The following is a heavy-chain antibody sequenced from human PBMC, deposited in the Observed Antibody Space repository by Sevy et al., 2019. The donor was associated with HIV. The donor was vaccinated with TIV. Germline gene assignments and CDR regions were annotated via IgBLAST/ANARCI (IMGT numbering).Heavy chain of an antibody. D-gene: IGHD3-3*01. CDR1: GYSFTNYA. V-gene: IGHV1-3*04. Sequence: ASVKVSCEASGYSFTNYAIHWLRQAPGQGLEWMGWIKTDNGNTKYSQRFQGRVTITSDTSATTAYMEMSNLRYDDTALYFCARGKGGIFGVVVSQFDSWGQGTLVTVSS. CDR2: IKTDNGNT. CDR3: ARGKGGIFGVVVSQFDS. J-gene: IGHJ4*02.